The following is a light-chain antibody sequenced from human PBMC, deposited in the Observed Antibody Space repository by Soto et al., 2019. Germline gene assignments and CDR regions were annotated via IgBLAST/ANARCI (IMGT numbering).Light chain of an antibody. CDR1: QSVSSW. Sequence: DIQMTQSPSTLSASVGDSVTITCRASQSVSSWLTWYQQKPGKTPKVLIYKASSLESGVPSRFSGSGSGTEFTLTISSLQPDDFATYYSQQYNSYPWTFGQGTKVEIK. J-gene: IGKJ1*01. CDR2: KAS. V-gene: IGKV1-5*03. CDR3: QQYNSYPWT.